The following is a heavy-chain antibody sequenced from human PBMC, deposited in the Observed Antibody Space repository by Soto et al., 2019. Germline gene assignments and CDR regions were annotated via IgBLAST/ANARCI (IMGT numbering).Heavy chain of an antibody. J-gene: IGHJ6*02. CDR1: GGSISSYY. D-gene: IGHD5-18*01. V-gene: IGHV4-59*01. CDR2: IYYSGST. CDR3: ARSKLAPHSSGTDV. Sequence: SETLSLTCTVSGGSISSYYWSWIRQPPGKGLERIGYIYYSGSTNYNPSLKSRVTISVDTSKNQFSLKLSSVTAADTAVYYCARSKLAPHSSGTDVWGQGTTVTVSS.